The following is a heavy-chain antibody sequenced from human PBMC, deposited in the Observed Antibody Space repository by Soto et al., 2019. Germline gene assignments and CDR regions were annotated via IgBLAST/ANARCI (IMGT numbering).Heavy chain of an antibody. Sequence: SETLSLTCTVSGGSISSYYWSWVRQPPGKGLEWIGYIYYSGSTNYNPSLKSRVTISVDTSKNQFSLKLSSVTAADTAVYYCARVPMVRGVKGWFDPWGQGTLVTVSS. D-gene: IGHD3-10*01. CDR1: GGSISSYY. V-gene: IGHV4-59*01. CDR2: IYYSGST. J-gene: IGHJ5*02. CDR3: ARVPMVRGVKGWFDP.